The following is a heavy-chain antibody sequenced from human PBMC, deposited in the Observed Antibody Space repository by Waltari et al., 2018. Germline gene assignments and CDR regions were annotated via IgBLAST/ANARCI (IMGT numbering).Heavy chain of an antibody. D-gene: IGHD2-15*01. V-gene: IGHV4-4*02. CDR1: GASMSRSYG. CDR2: VHGSGKT. J-gene: IGHJ4*02. Sequence: QLQLQQSGPGIVKPSESLSLPCAVPGASMSRSYGWSWVRQSTGKGLEWIGQVHGSGKTNYNPSLASRVTISLDTSNNQFSLKVSSATAADTAMYYCARDRGRGLYLDSWGQGTLVTVSP. CDR3: ARDRGRGLYLDS.